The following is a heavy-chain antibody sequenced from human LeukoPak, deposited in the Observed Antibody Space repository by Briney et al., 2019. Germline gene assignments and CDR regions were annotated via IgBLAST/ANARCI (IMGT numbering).Heavy chain of an antibody. J-gene: IGHJ4*02. D-gene: IGHD1-26*01. Sequence: GGSLRLSCAASGFTFSSYSMNWVRQAPGKGLEWVSSISSSSSYIYYADSVKGRFTISRDNAKNSLYLQMNSLRAEDTAVYYCARTLAREGATMDYWGQGTLVTVSS. CDR2: ISSSSSYI. CDR1: GFTFSSYS. CDR3: ARTLAREGATMDY. V-gene: IGHV3-21*01.